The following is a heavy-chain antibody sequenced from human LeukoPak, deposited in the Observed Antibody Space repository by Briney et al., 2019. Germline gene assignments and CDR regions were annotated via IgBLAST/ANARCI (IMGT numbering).Heavy chain of an antibody. CDR1: GYSISSGYY. CDR2: IYHSGST. CDR3: ARLLRFLGWLSGVGWFDP. V-gene: IGHV4-38-2*01. Sequence: SSETLSLTCAVSGYSISSGYYWGWIRQPPGKGLEWIGSIYHSGSTYYNPSLKSRVTISVDTSKNQFSLKLSSVTAADTAVYYCARLLRFLGWLSGVGWFDPWGQGTLVTVSS. J-gene: IGHJ5*02. D-gene: IGHD3-3*01.